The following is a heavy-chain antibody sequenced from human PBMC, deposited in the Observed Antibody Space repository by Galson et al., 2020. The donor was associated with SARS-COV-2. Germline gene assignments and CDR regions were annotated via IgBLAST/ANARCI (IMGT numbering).Heavy chain of an antibody. J-gene: IGHJ6*02. V-gene: IGHV5-51*01. D-gene: IGHD3-10*01. CDR1: GYSFTSYW. Sequence: GESLKISCKGSGYSFTSYWIGWVRQMPGKGLEWMGIIYPGDSDTRYSPSFQGQVTISADKSISTAYLQWSSLKASDTAMYYCARHKWHYYGSGSYYYYGMDVWGQGTTVTVSS. CDR3: ARHKWHYYGSGSYYYYGMDV. CDR2: IYPGDSDT.